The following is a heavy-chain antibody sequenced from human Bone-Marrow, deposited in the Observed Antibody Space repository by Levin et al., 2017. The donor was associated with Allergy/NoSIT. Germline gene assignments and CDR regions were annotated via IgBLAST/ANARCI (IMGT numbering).Heavy chain of an antibody. CDR1: GFPFSNYG. CDR2: IWYDGSNK. CDR3: ARDREPSRLDY. V-gene: IGHV3-33*01. Sequence: HSGGSLRLSCATSGFPFSNYGIHWVRQAPGKGLEWVSFIWYDGSNKYYADSVKGRFTISRDKSKNTVYLQMNSLRAEDTAVYYCARDREPSRLDYWGQGTLVTVSP. J-gene: IGHJ4*02. D-gene: IGHD1-14*01.